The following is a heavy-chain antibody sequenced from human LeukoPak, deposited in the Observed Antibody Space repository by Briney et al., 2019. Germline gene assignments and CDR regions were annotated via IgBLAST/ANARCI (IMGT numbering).Heavy chain of an antibody. CDR3: ARDSGYSYGYHDY. J-gene: IGHJ4*02. Sequence: GRSLRLSCAASGFTFSSYGMHWVSQAPGKGLEWVAVIWYDGSNKYYADSVKGRFTISRDNSKNTLYLQMNSLRAEDTAVYYCARDSGYSYGYHDYWGQGTLVTVSS. D-gene: IGHD5-18*01. V-gene: IGHV3-33*01. CDR2: IWYDGSNK. CDR1: GFTFSSYG.